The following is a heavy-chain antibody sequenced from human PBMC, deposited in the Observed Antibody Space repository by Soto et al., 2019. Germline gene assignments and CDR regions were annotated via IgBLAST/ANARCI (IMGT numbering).Heavy chain of an antibody. CDR2: IKQDGSEK. Sequence: GGSLRLSCAASGVPFSRYWMSWVRQAPGKGLDWVANIKQDGSEKYYVDSVKGRFTISRDNAKNSLYLQMNSLRAEDTAVYYCARDRGDYDFWSGYSSASDIWGQGTMVTVSS. CDR3: ARDRGDYDFWSGYSSASDI. V-gene: IGHV3-7*05. D-gene: IGHD3-3*01. CDR1: GVPFSRYW. J-gene: IGHJ3*02.